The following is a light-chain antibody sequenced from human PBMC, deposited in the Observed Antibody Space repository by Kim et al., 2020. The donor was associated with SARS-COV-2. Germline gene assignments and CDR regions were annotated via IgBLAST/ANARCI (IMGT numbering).Light chain of an antibody. Sequence: EIVLTQSPGTLSLSPGERATLSCRASQSVSSSYLAWYQQKPGQAPRLLIYGASSRATGIPDRFSGSGSGTDFTLTISRLEPEDFALYYCQQYGSSPAFGQGTKVEI. V-gene: IGKV3-20*01. CDR1: QSVSSSY. CDR3: QQYGSSPA. J-gene: IGKJ1*01. CDR2: GAS.